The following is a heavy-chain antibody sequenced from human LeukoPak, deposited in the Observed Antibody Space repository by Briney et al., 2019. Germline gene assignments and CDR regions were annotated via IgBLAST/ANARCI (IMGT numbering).Heavy chain of an antibody. CDR1: GFTFSSYS. CDR2: ISSSSSYI. J-gene: IGHJ6*03. D-gene: IGHD3-3*01. Sequence: PGGSLRLSCAASGFTFSSYSMNWVRQAPGKGLEWVSSISSSSSYIYYADSVKGRFTISRDNAKNSLYLQMNSLRAEDTAVYYCAKGRTIFGVVINYYYYMDVWGKGTTVTVSS. CDR3: AKGRTIFGVVINYYYYMDV. V-gene: IGHV3-21*04.